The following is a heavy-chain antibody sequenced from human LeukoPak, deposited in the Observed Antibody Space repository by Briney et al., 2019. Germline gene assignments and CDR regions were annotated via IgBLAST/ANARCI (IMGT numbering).Heavy chain of an antibody. D-gene: IGHD2-15*01. Sequence: ASVKVSCKASGYTFTSYGISWVRQAPGQGLEWMGWISAYNGNTNYAQKLQGRVTMTTDTSTSTAYMELRSLRSDDTAVYYCASVVSCSGGSCYYYYYYYYMDVWGKGTTVTVSS. CDR2: ISAYNGNT. V-gene: IGHV1-18*01. J-gene: IGHJ6*03. CDR1: GYTFTSYG. CDR3: ASVVSCSGGSCYYYYYYYYMDV.